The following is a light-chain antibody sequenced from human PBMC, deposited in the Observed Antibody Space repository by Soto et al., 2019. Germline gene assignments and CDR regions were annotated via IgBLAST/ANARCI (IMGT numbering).Light chain of an antibody. J-gene: IGLJ2*01. V-gene: IGLV2-11*01. CDR1: SSDVGAYNY. CDR2: DVN. Sequence: QSALTQPRSVSGSPGQSVTISCTGTSSDVGAYNYVSWYQQHPGKAPKLMIYDVNKRPSGVPYRFSGSKSGNTASLTISGLQAXXEADYYCCSCTSSHTVVFGGGTKL. CDR3: CSCTSSHTVV.